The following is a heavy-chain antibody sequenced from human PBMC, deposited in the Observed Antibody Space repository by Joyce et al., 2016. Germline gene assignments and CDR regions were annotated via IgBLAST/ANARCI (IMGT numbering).Heavy chain of an antibody. J-gene: IGHJ4*02. CDR1: GFTFSSYS. CDR2: LSSSSLYI. V-gene: IGHV3-21*01. CDR3: ARSSYTNGIFDY. D-gene: IGHD2-8*01. Sequence: EVQLVESGGGLVKPGGYLRLSCAAAGFTFSSYSMSWVRQGPGKGLEWGASLSSSSLYIKYTDSVKGRFTISRDNAKNSLYLQMNSLRVEDTAVFYCARSSYTNGIFDYWGQGTLVTVSS.